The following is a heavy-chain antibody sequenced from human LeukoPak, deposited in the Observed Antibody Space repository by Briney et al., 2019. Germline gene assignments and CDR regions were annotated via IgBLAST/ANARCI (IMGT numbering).Heavy chain of an antibody. CDR2: INAGNGNR. Sequence: GASVNVPCKTSGYTFSNSGLHWVRQAPGQILEWMGWINAGNGNRKYSQKFQDRLTITRDTSASTVYMELNSLKSEDTAMYYCARGRGLIGTSRFDPWGQGTLVIVSS. CDR1: GYTFSNSG. D-gene: IGHD3-10*01. V-gene: IGHV1-3*01. J-gene: IGHJ5*02. CDR3: ARGRGLIGTSRFDP.